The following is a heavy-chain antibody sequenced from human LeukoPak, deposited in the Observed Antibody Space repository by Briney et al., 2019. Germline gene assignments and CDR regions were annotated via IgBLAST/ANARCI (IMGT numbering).Heavy chain of an antibody. Sequence: ASVKVSCKASGYTFTSYAIHWVRQAPGQRLEWMRWINAGNGNTKYSQKFQGRVTITRDTSASTAYMELSSLRSEDTAVYYCARVKEYYDSSGYYNYWGQGTLVTVSS. CDR1: GYTFTSYA. CDR2: INAGNGNT. D-gene: IGHD3-22*01. V-gene: IGHV1-3*01. CDR3: ARVKEYYDSSGYYNY. J-gene: IGHJ4*02.